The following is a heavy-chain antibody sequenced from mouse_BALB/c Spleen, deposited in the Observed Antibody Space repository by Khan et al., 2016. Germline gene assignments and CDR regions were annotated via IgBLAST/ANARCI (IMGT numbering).Heavy chain of an antibody. D-gene: IGHD2-1*01. CDR1: GFTFTDYY. J-gene: IGHJ4*01. V-gene: IGHV7-3*02. CDR3: ARDHGNYEKAMDY. Sequence: EVELVESGGGLVQPGGSLRLSCATSGFTFTDYYMSWVRQPPGKALEWLGFIRNKANGYTTEYSASVKGRFTISRDNSQSILYLQMNTLRAEDSATYYCARDHGNYEKAMDYWGQGTSVTVSS. CDR2: IRNKANGYTT.